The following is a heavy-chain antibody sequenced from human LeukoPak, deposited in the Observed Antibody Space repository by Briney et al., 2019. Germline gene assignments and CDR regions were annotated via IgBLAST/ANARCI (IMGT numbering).Heavy chain of an antibody. D-gene: IGHD6-13*01. J-gene: IGHJ4*02. Sequence: SVKVSCKASGGTFSSYAISWVRQAPGQGLEWMGGIIPIFGTANYAQKFQGRVTITADESTSTAYMELSSLRSEDTAVYYCARDRLTYSSSWSPTCWGQGTLVTVSS. CDR1: GGTFSSYA. CDR2: IIPIFGTA. V-gene: IGHV1-69*01. CDR3: ARDRLTYSSSWSPTC.